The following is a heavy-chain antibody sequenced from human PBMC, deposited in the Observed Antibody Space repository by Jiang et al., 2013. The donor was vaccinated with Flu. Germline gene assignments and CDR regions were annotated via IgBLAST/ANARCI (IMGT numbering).Heavy chain of an antibody. D-gene: IGHD1-26*01. J-gene: IGHJ4*02. CDR3: ARQGSGSYLEPPALTFDY. Sequence: LLKPSETLSLTCTVSGGSISSSSYYWGWIRQPPGKGLEWIGSIYYSGSTYYNPSLKSRVTISVDTSKNQFSLKLSSVTAADTAVYYCARQGSGSYLEPPALTFDYWGQGTLVTVSS. CDR2: IYYSGST. V-gene: IGHV4-39*01. CDR1: GGSISSSSYY.